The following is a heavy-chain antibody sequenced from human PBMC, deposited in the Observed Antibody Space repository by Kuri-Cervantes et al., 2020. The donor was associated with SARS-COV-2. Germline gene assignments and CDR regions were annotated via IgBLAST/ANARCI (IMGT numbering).Heavy chain of an antibody. CDR1: GFTFSNHA. Sequence: GESLKISCAASGFTFSNHAMSWVRQAPGKGLEWVSAISGSGGSTYYADSVKGRFTISRDNSKNTLYLQMNSLRAEDTAVYYCAKDKEGDYGDYELDYWGQGTLVTVSS. D-gene: IGHD4-17*01. V-gene: IGHV3-23*01. CDR2: ISGSGGST. J-gene: IGHJ4*02. CDR3: AKDKEGDYGDYELDY.